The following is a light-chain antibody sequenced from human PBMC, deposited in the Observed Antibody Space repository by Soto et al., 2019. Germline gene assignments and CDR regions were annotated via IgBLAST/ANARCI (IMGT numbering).Light chain of an antibody. V-gene: IGKV3-20*01. CDR2: GAS. Sequence: EIVLTQSPVTLSLSQVERATLSCMASQSVSNNYLAWYQQKPGQAPRLLIYGASNRATGIPDRFSGSGSGTDFTLTISRLEPEDFAVYYCQQYGSSGTCGQGTKVDIK. CDR1: QSVSNNY. CDR3: QQYGSSGT. J-gene: IGKJ1*01.